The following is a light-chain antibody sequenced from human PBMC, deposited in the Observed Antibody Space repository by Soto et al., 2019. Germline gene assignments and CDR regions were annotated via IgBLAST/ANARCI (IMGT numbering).Light chain of an antibody. J-gene: IGKJ1*01. CDR1: QSISNY. V-gene: IGKV1-39*01. Sequence: DIQMTQSPSSLSASVGDRVTITCRASQSISNYLNWYQQKPGKAPKVLIYTASSLQSGVPSRFSGSGSGTDYTLTISSLQPEDCATYYCQQSYSSPQTFGQGTKVEIK. CDR2: TAS. CDR3: QQSYSSPQT.